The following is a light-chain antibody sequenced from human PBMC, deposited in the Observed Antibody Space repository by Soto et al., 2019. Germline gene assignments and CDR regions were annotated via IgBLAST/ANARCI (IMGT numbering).Light chain of an antibody. V-gene: IGKV3-15*01. J-gene: IGKJ2*01. CDR1: QSVSSN. Sequence: EIVMTQSPATLSVSPGARATLSCRASQSVSSNLAWYQQKPGQAPSLLIYGASTRATGIPARFSGSGSGTEFTLTISSLQSEDFAVYYCQQDNNCPPYTFGQGTKLEIK. CDR2: GAS. CDR3: QQDNNCPPYT.